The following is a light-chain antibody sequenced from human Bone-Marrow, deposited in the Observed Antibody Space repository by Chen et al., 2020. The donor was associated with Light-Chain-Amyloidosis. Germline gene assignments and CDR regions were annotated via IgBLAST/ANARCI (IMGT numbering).Light chain of an antibody. J-gene: IGKJ4*01. CDR2: GSS. Sequence: EIVLTQSPGTLSLSPGEGANLSCRASQTISSNYLTWYQHKFGQAPRLLIYGSSSRATGIPDRVTGSGSGTDFTLTINRLEPEDFAMYYCQQYGTSPLTFGGGTKVEIK. V-gene: IGKV3-20*01. CDR1: QTISSNY. CDR3: QQYGTSPLT.